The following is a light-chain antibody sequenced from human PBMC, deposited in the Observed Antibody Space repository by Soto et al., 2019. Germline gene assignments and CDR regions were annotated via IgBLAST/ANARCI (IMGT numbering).Light chain of an antibody. V-gene: IGLV2-14*03. CDR2: DVN. J-gene: IGLJ1*01. CDR3: SSYTSSTTYV. Sequence: QSALTQPASVSGSLGQSITISCTGTSSDVGAYNYVSWYQQHPGKAPKFIIYDVNNRPSGVSNRFSGSKSGNTASLTISGLQAEDEADYYCSSYTSSTTYVFGTGTKLTVL. CDR1: SSDVGAYNY.